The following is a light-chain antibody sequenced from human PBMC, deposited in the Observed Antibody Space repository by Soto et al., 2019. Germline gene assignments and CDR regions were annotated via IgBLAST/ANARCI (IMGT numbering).Light chain of an antibody. CDR2: DAY. V-gene: IGKV3-20*01. J-gene: IGKJ5*01. CDR3: KHYGTSQIT. CDR1: KSVDFH. Sequence: VLTQSPATLSLSPGKRATLSCRASKSVDFHLAWYQQKPGQAPRLLIYDAYVRATGTQARFSGSGAGTDFTLTIRRLEPEDFAVYYCKHYGTSQITFGQGKRLENK.